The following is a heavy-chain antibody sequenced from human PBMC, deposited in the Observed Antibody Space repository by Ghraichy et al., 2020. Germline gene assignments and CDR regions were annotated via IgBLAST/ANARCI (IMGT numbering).Heavy chain of an antibody. V-gene: IGHV3-48*02. Sequence: GGSLRLSCAASGFTLRSYSMHWVRQAPGKGLEWVSYIRSSSSMTYYADSVKGRFTISTDIAKNSLYLQMNSLRDEDTAVYYCARDRRKMGGLLGSYYYYGMDVWGQGTTVTVSS. CDR3: ARDRRKMGGLLGSYYYYGMDV. D-gene: IGHD3-16*01. CDR1: GFTLRSYS. CDR2: IRSSSSMT. J-gene: IGHJ6*02.